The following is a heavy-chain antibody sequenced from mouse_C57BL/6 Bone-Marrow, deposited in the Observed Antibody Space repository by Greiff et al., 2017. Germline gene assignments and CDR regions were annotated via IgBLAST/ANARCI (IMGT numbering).Heavy chain of an antibody. CDR3: ARYGGYYPSYYAMDY. J-gene: IGHJ4*01. CDR1: GYAFTNYL. CDR2: INPGSGGT. Sequence: VQRVESGAELVRPGTSVQVSCKASGYAFTNYLIEWVKQRPGQGLEWIGVINPGSGGTNYNETFKGKATLTADKSSSTAYMQLSSLTSEDSAVYFCARYGGYYPSYYAMDYWGQGTSVTVSS. V-gene: IGHV1-54*01. D-gene: IGHD2-3*01.